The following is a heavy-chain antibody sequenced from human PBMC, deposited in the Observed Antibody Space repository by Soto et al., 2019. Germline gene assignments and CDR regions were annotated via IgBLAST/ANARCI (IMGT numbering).Heavy chain of an antibody. V-gene: IGHV1-18*01. CDR2: ISAYNGNT. CDR1: GYTFTSYG. Sequence: VSVKVSCKASGYTFTSYGISWVRQATGQGLEWMGWISAYNGNTNYAQKLQGRVTMTTDTSTSTAYMELRSLRSDDTAVYYCARSPGDYDFWSGYYLNWFDPWGQGTLVTVSS. D-gene: IGHD3-3*01. CDR3: ARSPGDYDFWSGYYLNWFDP. J-gene: IGHJ5*02.